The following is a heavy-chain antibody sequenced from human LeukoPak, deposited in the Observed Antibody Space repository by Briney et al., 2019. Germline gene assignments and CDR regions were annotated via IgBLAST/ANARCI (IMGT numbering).Heavy chain of an antibody. CDR1: GFTFSSYE. D-gene: IGHD3-10*01. CDR2: ISSSGSSV. Sequence: SGGSLRLSCAASGFTFSSYEMNWVRQAPGKGLEWVSYISSSGSSVYYADSVKGRFTISRDNAKNSLNLQMNSLRAEDTAVYYCTRGSSNACDIWGQGTMVAVSS. CDR3: TRGSSNACDI. V-gene: IGHV3-48*03. J-gene: IGHJ3*02.